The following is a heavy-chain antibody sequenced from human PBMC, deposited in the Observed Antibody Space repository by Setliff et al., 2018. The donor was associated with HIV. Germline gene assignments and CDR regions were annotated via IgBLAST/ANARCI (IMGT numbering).Heavy chain of an antibody. Sequence: PSETLRLSCEASGFTVIDYALNWVRQPPGKGLEWIGSLRPSGNTYYNPSLKSRVTISVDTSKNQFSLKLSSVTAADTAVYYCARDGGPNAYGGNSESWYFDLWGRGTLVTVSS. J-gene: IGHJ2*01. V-gene: IGHV4-38-2*02. D-gene: IGHD4-17*01. CDR2: LRPSGNT. CDR3: ARDGGPNAYGGNSESWYFDL. CDR1: GFTVIDYA.